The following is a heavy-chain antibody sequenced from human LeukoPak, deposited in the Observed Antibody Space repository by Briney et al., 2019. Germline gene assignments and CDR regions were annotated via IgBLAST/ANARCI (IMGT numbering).Heavy chain of an antibody. Sequence: PGGSLRLSCAASGFTFSSYGMHWVRQAPGKGLEWVAVIWYDGSNKYYADSVKGRFTISRDNSKNTLYLQMNSLRAEDTAVYYCAKRHKYYDSSGYAFDYWGQGTLVTVSS. CDR2: IWYDGSNK. V-gene: IGHV3-33*06. CDR1: GFTFSSYG. D-gene: IGHD3-22*01. CDR3: AKRHKYYDSSGYAFDY. J-gene: IGHJ4*02.